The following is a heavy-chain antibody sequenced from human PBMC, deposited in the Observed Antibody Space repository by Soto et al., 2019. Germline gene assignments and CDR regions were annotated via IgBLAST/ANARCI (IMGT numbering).Heavy chain of an antibody. J-gene: IGHJ4*02. V-gene: IGHV4-39*02. Sequence: QLQLQETGPGLVKPSETLSLTCTVSGASIKSRNYFWGWIRQPPGKGLEFVGSIHSSGGTYYNPSLKSRVTVSLDLSNRHFSLSLKSLTATDQAVYYCGRLAEAATGHTDFDFWGQGTLVTVSS. D-gene: IGHD2-15*01. CDR3: GRLAEAATGHTDFDF. CDR1: GASIKSRNYF. CDR2: IHSSGGT.